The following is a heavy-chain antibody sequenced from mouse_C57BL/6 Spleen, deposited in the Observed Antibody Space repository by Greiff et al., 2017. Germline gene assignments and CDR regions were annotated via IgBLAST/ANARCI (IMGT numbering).Heavy chain of an antibody. J-gene: IGHJ2*01. CDR3: AREGTYYGWDY. D-gene: IGHD2-10*01. CDR2: IAPNSGGT. Sequence: QVQLQQPGAELVKPGASVKLSCTASGFTFTSYWMHWVKQRPGRGLEWIGRIAPNSGGTKYNEKFTSKATLTVDKPSSTAYMQLSSLTSEDSAVYYCAREGTYYGWDYWGQGTTRTVSS. CDR1: GFTFTSYW. V-gene: IGHV1-72*01.